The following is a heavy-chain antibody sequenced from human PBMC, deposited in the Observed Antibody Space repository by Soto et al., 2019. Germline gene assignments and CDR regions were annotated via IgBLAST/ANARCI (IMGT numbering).Heavy chain of an antibody. CDR3: AKSYSGSHDPIDY. V-gene: IGHV1-3*05. J-gene: IGHJ4*02. CDR1: GYTFISYA. CDR2: INAGNGNT. D-gene: IGHD1-26*01. Sequence: QVQLVQSGAEEKKPGASVKVSCKASGYTFISYAMHWVRQAPGQRLEWMGWINAGNGNTKYSQKFQGRVTITRDTSASTAYMELSSLRSEDTAVYFCAKSYSGSHDPIDYWGQGTLVTVSS.